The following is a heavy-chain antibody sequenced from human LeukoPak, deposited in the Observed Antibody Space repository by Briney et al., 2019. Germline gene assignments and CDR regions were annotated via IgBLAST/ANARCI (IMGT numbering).Heavy chain of an antibody. D-gene: IGHD3-10*01. CDR3: AMGGITMVRGVTITFDY. CDR1: GGSISDHY. CDR2: IYTSGST. V-gene: IGHV4-4*07. J-gene: IGHJ4*02. Sequence: PSETLSLTCTVSGGSISDHYWSWIRQPAGKGLEWIGRIYTSGSTNYNPSLKSRVTISVDTSKNQFSLKLSSVTAADTAVYYCAMGGITMVRGVTITFDYWGQGTLVTVSS.